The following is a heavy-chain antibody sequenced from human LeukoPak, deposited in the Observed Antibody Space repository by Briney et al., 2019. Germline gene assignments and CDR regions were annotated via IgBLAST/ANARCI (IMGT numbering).Heavy chain of an antibody. CDR2: IYTSGST. D-gene: IGHD7-27*01. Sequence: PSETLSLTCTVSGGSISSYYWGWIRQPPGKGLEWIGYIYTSGSTNYNPSLKSRVIISVDTSKNQFSLKLSSVTAADTAVYYCARHPNWGWSWFDPWGQGTLVTVSS. J-gene: IGHJ5*02. V-gene: IGHV4-4*09. CDR3: ARHPNWGWSWFDP. CDR1: GGSISSYY.